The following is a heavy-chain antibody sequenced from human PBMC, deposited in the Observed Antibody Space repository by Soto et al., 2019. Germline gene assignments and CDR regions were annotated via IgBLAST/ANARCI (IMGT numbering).Heavy chain of an antibody. Sequence: GGSLRLSCAASGFTVSSNYMSWVRQAPGKGLEWVSVIYSGGSTYYADSVKGRFTISRDNSKNTLYLQMNSLRAEDTAVYYCARERPYCTNGVCYTPGFDYSGQGTLLTVSS. CDR1: GFTVSSNY. CDR2: IYSGGST. D-gene: IGHD2-8*01. J-gene: IGHJ4*02. CDR3: ARERPYCTNGVCYTPGFDY. V-gene: IGHV3-53*01.